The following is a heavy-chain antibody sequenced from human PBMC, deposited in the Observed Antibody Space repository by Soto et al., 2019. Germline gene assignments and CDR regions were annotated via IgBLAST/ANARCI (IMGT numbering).Heavy chain of an antibody. D-gene: IGHD6-19*01. J-gene: IGHJ4*02. CDR1: GFTFSNAW. CDR2: IKSKTDGGTT. CDR3: TTDETDISSGWYYYFDY. V-gene: IGHV3-15*07. Sequence: EVQLVESGGGLVKPGGSLRLSCAASGFTFSNAWMNWVRQAPGKGLEWVGRIKSKTDGGTTDYAAPVKGRFTISRDDSKNTLYLQMNSLKTEDTAVYYCTTDETDISSGWYYYFDYWGQGTLVTVSS.